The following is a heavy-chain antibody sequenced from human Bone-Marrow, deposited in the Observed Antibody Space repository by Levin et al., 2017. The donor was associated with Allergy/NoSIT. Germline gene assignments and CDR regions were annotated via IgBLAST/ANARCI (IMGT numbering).Heavy chain of an antibody. D-gene: IGHD3-10*01. J-gene: IGHJ4*02. CDR2: ISGSGDST. V-gene: IGHV3-23*01. Sequence: GGSLRLSCAASGFTFSNYAMSWVRQAPGKGLEWVSGISGSGDSTYDGDSVKGRFTISRDNSKNTLYLQMNSLKAEDTAVYYCAKDRDFYGSGSLGNWGQGTLVTVSS. CDR1: GFTFSNYA. CDR3: AKDRDFYGSGSLGN.